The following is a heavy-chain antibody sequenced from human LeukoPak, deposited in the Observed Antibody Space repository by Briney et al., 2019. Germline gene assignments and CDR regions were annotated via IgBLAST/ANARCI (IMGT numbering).Heavy chain of an antibody. CDR2: IYYSGST. J-gene: IGHJ5*02. Sequence: SETLSLTCTVSGGSISSYYWSWIRQPPGKGLEWIGYIYYSGSTNYNPSLKSRVTISVDTSKNQFSLKLSSVTAADTAVYYCAREHSRGSWVNWFDPWGQGTLVTVSS. CDR3: AREHSRGSWVNWFDP. D-gene: IGHD6-19*01. CDR1: GGSISSYY. V-gene: IGHV4-59*01.